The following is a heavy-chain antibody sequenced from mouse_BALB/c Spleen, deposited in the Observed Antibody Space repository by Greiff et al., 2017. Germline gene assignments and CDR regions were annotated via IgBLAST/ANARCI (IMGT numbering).Heavy chain of an antibody. J-gene: IGHJ2*01. CDR2: IDPSDSYT. Sequence: QVQLQQSGAELVKPGASVKLSCKASGYTFTSYWMHWVKQRPGQGLEWIGEIDPSDSYTNYNQKFKGKATLTVDKSSSTAYMQLSSLTSEDSAVYYCARRIYDGYYFDYWGQGTTLTVSS. CDR1: GYTFTSYW. D-gene: IGHD2-3*01. CDR3: ARRIYDGYYFDY. V-gene: IGHV1-69*02.